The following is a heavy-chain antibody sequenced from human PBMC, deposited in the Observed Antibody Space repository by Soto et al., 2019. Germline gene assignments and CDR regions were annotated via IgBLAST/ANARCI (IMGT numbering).Heavy chain of an antibody. CDR3: AKDPYSTAAAGYYFDY. D-gene: IGHD6-13*01. CDR1: GFTFSSYA. V-gene: IGHV3-23*01. CDR2: ISGSGGST. J-gene: IGHJ4*02. Sequence: EVQLLESGGGLVQPGGSLRLSCAASGFTFSSYAMSWVHQAPGKGLEWVSAISGSGGSTYYADSVKGRFTISRDNSKNTLYLQMNSLRAEDTAVYYCAKDPYSTAAAGYYFDYWGQGTLVTVSS.